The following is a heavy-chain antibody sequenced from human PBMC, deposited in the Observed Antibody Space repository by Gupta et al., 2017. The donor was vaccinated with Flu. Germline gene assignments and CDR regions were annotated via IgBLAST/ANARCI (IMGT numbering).Heavy chain of an antibody. D-gene: IGHD3-16*01. V-gene: IGHV3-48*03. J-gene: IGHJ4*02. CDR3: ARALYDGGRYAGGGVILHS. CDR1: GFNFGSYE. Sequence: EVQLVESGGGLVQPGGSLRLTCAASGFNFGSYEMNWVRQAPGKGLEWIAYINWGSTGMHYADSVKGGFTVSRDNAGNSMFLQMDGLRVEDTALYFCARALYDGGRYAGGGVILHSWGPGTLVTVSS. CDR2: INWGSTGM.